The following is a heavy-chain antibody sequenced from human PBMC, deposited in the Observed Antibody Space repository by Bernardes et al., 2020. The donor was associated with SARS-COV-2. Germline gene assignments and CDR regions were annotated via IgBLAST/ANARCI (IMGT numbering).Heavy chain of an antibody. CDR2: ITGNGVNT. D-gene: IGHD3-3*01. Sequence: VGSLILSCVASGFTFSRHAMHWVRQAPGKGLAYVSAITGNGVNTDYGDSVKGRFTISRDNSKNTLYLQMGSLRAEDMAVYYCARDSSSSGYYTGTFDSWGQGTLVTVSS. V-gene: IGHV3-64*02. J-gene: IGHJ4*02. CDR1: GFTFSRHA. CDR3: ARDSSSSGYYTGTFDS.